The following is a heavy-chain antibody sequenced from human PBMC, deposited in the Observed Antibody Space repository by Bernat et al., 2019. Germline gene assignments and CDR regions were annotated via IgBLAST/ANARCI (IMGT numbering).Heavy chain of an antibody. CDR2: IWYDGSNK. V-gene: IGHV3-33*01. J-gene: IGHJ4*02. CDR3: ARGGFGGYLRPYYFDY. Sequence: QVQLVESGGGVVQPGRSLRLSCAASGFTFSSYGMHWVRQAPGKGLEWVAVIWYDGSNKYCADSVKGRFTISRDNSKNTLYLQMNSLRAEDTAVYYCARGGFGGYLRPYYFDYWGQGTLVTVSS. D-gene: IGHD3-16*01. CDR1: GFTFSSYG.